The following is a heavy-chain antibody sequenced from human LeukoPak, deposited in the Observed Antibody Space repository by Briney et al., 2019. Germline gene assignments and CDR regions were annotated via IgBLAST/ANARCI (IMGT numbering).Heavy chain of an antibody. D-gene: IGHD1-26*01. CDR3: AREPLRAESRWFDP. CDR2: IYYNGNT. Sequence: PSQTLSLTCAVSGGSISSGGYSWSWIRQPPGKGLEWIGYIYYNGNTNYNPSLKSRVTISVDTSKNQFSLKLSSVTAADTAVYYCAREPLRAESRWFDPWGQGILVTVSS. V-gene: IGHV4-30-4*07. J-gene: IGHJ5*02. CDR1: GGSISSGGYS.